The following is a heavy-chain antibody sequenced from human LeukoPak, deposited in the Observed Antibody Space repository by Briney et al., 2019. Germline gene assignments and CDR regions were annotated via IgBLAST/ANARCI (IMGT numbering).Heavy chain of an antibody. Sequence: PGGSLRLSCAPSGFTFSNFWMSWVRQAPGKGLEWVANIKPDGSEKYSADSVKGRFTISRDNAKNSLYLQMNSLRAEDTAVYYCARHINWGFDYWGQGTPVTVSS. V-gene: IGHV3-7*01. CDR2: IKPDGSEK. CDR1: GFTFSNFW. CDR3: ARHINWGFDY. D-gene: IGHD7-27*01. J-gene: IGHJ4*02.